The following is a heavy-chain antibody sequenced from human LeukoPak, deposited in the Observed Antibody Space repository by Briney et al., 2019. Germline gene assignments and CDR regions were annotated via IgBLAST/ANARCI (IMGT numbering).Heavy chain of an antibody. CDR2: IYYNGST. D-gene: IGHD2-8*01. CDR1: GSIIRSTSYY. CDR3: ARICINGVCYTRDY. Sequence: SETLSLTCTVSGSIIRSTSYYWGWIRQPPGKGLEWIGSIYYNGSTYYNPSLKSRVTMSVDASKSQFSLKLKTVTAADTAVYYCARICINGVCYTRDYRGQGTLVTVS. J-gene: IGHJ4*02. V-gene: IGHV4-39*07.